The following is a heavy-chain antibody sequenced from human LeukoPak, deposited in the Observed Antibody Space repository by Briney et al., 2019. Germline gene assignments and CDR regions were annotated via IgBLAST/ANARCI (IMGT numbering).Heavy chain of an antibody. D-gene: IGHD3-10*01. J-gene: IGHJ3*02. CDR1: GFTFSSYA. V-gene: IGHV3-23*01. Sequence: GGSLRLSCAASGFTFSSYAMSWVRNAPGKGLELVSAVSGSGGSTYYADSVKGRFTISRDNSKNTLYLQMNSLRAEDTAVYYCAKLCGFGELLYMAGEDAFDIWGQGTMVTVSS. CDR2: VSGSGGST. CDR3: AKLCGFGELLYMAGEDAFDI.